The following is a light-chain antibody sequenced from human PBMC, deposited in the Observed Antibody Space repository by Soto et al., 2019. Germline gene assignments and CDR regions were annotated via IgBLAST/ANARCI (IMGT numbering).Light chain of an antibody. J-gene: IGKJ1*01. CDR1: QSVSNN. V-gene: IGKV3-15*01. Sequence: EIVMTQSPATLSVSPGERATLSCRASQSVSNNLAWYQQKPGQAPRLLIYGASTRATGIPARFSGSGSGTEFTLTISSLLSKDFAVYYCQQYNNWPRTFGQGTKVEIK. CDR3: QQYNNWPRT. CDR2: GAS.